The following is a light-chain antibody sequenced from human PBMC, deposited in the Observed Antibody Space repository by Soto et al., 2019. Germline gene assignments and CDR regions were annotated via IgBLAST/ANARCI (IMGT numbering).Light chain of an antibody. CDR3: QQRSNWPPVIT. CDR1: QSFSSY. CDR2: DAS. Sequence: EIVLTQSPATLSLSPGERATLSCRASQSFSSYLDWYQQKPGQAPRLLIYDASKRAAGIPARFSGRGSGTDFTLSISSHEPEDVAVYYCQQRSNWPPVITFGQGTRLEIK. J-gene: IGKJ5*01. V-gene: IGKV3-11*01.